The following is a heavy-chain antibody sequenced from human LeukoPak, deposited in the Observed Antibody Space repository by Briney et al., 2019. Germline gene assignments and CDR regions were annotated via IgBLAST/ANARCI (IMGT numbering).Heavy chain of an antibody. CDR1: GFTFSSYS. CDR2: ISSSSSYI. J-gene: IGHJ4*02. CDR3: AKAMVGYNARFDY. V-gene: IGHV3-21*04. Sequence: GGSLRLSCAASGFTFSSYSMNWVRQAPGKGLEWVSSISSSSSYIYYADSVKGRFTISRDNSKNTLYLQMNSLRAEDTAVYYCAKAMVGYNARFDYWGQGTLVTVSS. D-gene: IGHD5-24*01.